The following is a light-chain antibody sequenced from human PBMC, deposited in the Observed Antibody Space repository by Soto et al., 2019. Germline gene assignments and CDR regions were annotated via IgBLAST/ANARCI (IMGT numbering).Light chain of an antibody. CDR3: QQYFSSPSLT. V-gene: IGKV3-20*01. J-gene: IGKJ1*01. Sequence: EMGLTKSPGTLSLSPGERATLSSRASPSVSNSSLAWYQNKPGQAPMLLIYDASSRATGIPDRFSGSGSGTEFSRTSSRLEPEDFAVNYCQQYFSSPSLTFGQGTKVQIK. CDR2: DAS. CDR1: PSVSNSS.